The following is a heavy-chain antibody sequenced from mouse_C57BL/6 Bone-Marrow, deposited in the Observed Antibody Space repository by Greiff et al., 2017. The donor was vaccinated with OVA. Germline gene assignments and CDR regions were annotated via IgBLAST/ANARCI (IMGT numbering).Heavy chain of an antibody. CDR1: GFTFSDYY. J-gene: IGHJ1*03. Sequence: EVKLMESEGGLVQPGSSLKLSCTASGFTFSDYYMAWVRQVPEKGLEWVANINYDGSSTYYLDSLKSRFIISRDNAKNILYLQMSSLKSEDTATYYCARGRIYFDVWGTGTTVTVSS. CDR2: INYDGSST. CDR3: ARGRIYFDV. V-gene: IGHV5-16*01.